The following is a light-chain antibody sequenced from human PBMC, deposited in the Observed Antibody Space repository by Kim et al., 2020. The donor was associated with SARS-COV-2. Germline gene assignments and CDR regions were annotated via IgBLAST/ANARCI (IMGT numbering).Light chain of an antibody. V-gene: IGLV2-14*02. J-gene: IGLJ1*01. CDR2: EAS. CDR1: SSDVGSCNF. CDR3: SSCSSNRPL. Sequence: QSALTQPASVSGSPGQSVTISCTGTSSDVGSCNFVYWYQQHPGKAPKLMIHEASRRPSGVSNRFSGSKSGNTASLIISGLQAEDEADYYCSSCSSNRPLFGTGTKVTVL.